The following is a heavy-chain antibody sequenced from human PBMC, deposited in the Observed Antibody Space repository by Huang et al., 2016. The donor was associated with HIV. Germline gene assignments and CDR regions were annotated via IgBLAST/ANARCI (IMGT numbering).Heavy chain of an antibody. V-gene: IGHV3-53*01. Sequence: EVQLVESGGGLIQPGGSLRLFCAASGFTGSSNYMSWVRQAPGKGVEWVSVIYSDDSTYFADSVKGRFTISRDNSKNTLYLQMNSLRAEDTAVYYCAAQWELRGGVDFWGQGTLVTVSS. CDR2: IYSDDST. CDR1: GFTGSSNY. D-gene: IGHD1-26*01. CDR3: AAQWELRGGVDF. J-gene: IGHJ4*02.